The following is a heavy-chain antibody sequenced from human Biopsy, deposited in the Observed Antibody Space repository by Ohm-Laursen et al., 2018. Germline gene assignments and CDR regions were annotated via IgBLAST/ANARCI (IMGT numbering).Heavy chain of an antibody. CDR2: ISWHSGSR. V-gene: IGHV3-9*01. Sequence: SLRLSCSAPGFTFDDYAMHWVRQAPGRGLEWVSGISWHSGSRGYADSVKGRFTISRDNAKKLLYLQMNSLRAEDTALYYCAKDVRVKVQLDGMDVWGQGTTVTVSS. D-gene: IGHD1-1*01. CDR1: GFTFDDYA. J-gene: IGHJ6*02. CDR3: AKDVRVKVQLDGMDV.